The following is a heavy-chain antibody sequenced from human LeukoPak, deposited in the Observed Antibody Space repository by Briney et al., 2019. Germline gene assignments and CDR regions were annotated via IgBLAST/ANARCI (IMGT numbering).Heavy chain of an antibody. CDR2: IIPILGIA. CDR3: ARVVAASLNYYYYGMDV. Sequence: SVKVSCKASGGTFSSYAISWVRQAPGQGLEWMGRIIPILGIANYAQKFQGRVTITADKSTSTAYMELSSLRSEDTAVYYCARVVAASLNYYYYGMDVWGQGTTVTVPS. D-gene: IGHD2-2*01. J-gene: IGHJ6*02. CDR1: GGTFSSYA. V-gene: IGHV1-69*04.